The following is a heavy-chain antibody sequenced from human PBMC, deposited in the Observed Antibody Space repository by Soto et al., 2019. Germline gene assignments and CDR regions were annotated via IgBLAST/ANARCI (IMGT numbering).Heavy chain of an antibody. J-gene: IGHJ4*02. CDR3: ARGQYYYGSGSYSGYFDY. CDR1: GYTFTSYG. CDR2: ISAYNGNT. D-gene: IGHD3-10*01. V-gene: IGHV1-18*04. Sequence: VASVKVSCKASGYTFTSYGISWVRQAPGQGLEWMGWISAYNGNTNYAQKLQGRVTMTTDTSTSTAYMELRSLRSDDTAVYYCARGQYYYGSGSYSGYFDYWGQGTLVTVSS.